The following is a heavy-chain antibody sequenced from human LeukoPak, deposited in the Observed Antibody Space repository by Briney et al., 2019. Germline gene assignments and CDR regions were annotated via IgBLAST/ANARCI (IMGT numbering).Heavy chain of an antibody. CDR2: IIPIFGTA. V-gene: IGHV1-69*13. Sequence: ASVKVSCEASGGTFSSYAISWVRQAPGQGLEWMGGIIPIFGTANYAQKFQGRVTITADESTSTAYMELSSLRSEDTAVYYCASNLPKHDFWSSRPFDYWGQGTLVTVSS. CDR3: ASNLPKHDFWSSRPFDY. CDR1: GGTFSSYA. D-gene: IGHD3-3*01. J-gene: IGHJ4*02.